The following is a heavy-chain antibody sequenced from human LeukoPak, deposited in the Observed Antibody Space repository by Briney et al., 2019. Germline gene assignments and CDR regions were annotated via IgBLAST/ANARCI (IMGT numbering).Heavy chain of an antibody. D-gene: IGHD3-22*01. V-gene: IGHV4-61*02. Sequence: SETLSLTCTVSGYSISSGYYWSWIRQPAGKGLEWIGRIYTSGSTNYNPSLKSRVTISVDTSKNQFSLKLSSVTAADTAIYYCARDRYYYDTSGYYSAFETWGQGTMVTVSS. CDR1: GYSISSGYY. CDR3: ARDRYYYDTSGYYSAFET. CDR2: IYTSGST. J-gene: IGHJ3*02.